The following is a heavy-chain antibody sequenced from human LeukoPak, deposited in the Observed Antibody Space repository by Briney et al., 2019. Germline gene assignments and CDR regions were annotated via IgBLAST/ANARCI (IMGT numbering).Heavy chain of an antibody. CDR2: ISWDGGST. Sequence: PGGSLRLSCAASGFTFDDYAMHWVRQAPGKGLEWVSLISWDGGSTYYADSVKGRFTISRDNSKNSLYLQMNSLRAEDTALYYCAMVGEGDAFDIWGQGTMVTASS. D-gene: IGHD3-16*01. V-gene: IGHV3-43D*03. J-gene: IGHJ3*02. CDR3: AMVGEGDAFDI. CDR1: GFTFDDYA.